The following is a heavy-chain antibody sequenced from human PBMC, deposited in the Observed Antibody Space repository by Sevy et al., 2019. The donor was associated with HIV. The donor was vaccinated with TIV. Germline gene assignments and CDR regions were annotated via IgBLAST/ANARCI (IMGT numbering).Heavy chain of an antibody. CDR1: GYTFTGYY. V-gene: IGHV1-2*02. Sequence: ASVKVSCKASGYTFTGYYMHWVRQAPGQGLEWMGWINPNSGGTNYAQKFQGRVTMTRDTSISTAYMELSRLRSDDTAVYYWARDTIFGVVIINSRYSRAFDIWGQGTMVTVSS. D-gene: IGHD3-3*01. J-gene: IGHJ3*02. CDR2: INPNSGGT. CDR3: ARDTIFGVVIINSRYSRAFDI.